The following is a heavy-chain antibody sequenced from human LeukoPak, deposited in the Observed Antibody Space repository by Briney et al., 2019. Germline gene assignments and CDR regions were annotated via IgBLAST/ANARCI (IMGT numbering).Heavy chain of an antibody. CDR1: GGTFSSYA. CDR3: ARRLTSSTSYYYYGMDV. Sequence: SVKVSCKASGGTFSSYAISWVRQAPGQGLEWMGGIIPIFGTANYAQKFQGRVTITADESTSTAYMEPSSLRSEDTAVYYCARRLTSSTSYYYYGMDVWGQGTTVTVSS. CDR2: IIPIFGTA. D-gene: IGHD2-2*01. J-gene: IGHJ6*02. V-gene: IGHV1-69*13.